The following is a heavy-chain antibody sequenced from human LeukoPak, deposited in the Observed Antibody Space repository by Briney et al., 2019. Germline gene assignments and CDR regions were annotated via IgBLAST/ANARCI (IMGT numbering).Heavy chain of an antibody. Sequence: GGSLSLSWFAAGSTFSSYWSSWVGQVQRGGRGWFSPIIGDGRKINYADSVRGRFTSSIDNAKNTLYLQMNTLRVEDTAVYYCTRDLMDYDVATGLHHYYMDVWGQGTTVTVSS. CDR1: GSTFSSYW. CDR3: TRDLMDYDVATGLHHYYMDV. D-gene: IGHD3-9*01. CDR2: IIGDGRKI. V-gene: IGHV3-74*01. J-gene: IGHJ6*02.